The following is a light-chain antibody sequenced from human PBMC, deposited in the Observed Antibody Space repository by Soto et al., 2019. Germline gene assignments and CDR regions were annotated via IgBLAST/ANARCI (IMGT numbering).Light chain of an antibody. CDR3: SSYTNFNTRACV. CDR2: EAT. J-gene: IGLJ1*01. CDR1: SGDIGSYNR. V-gene: IGLV2-14*01. Sequence: QSVLTQPASVSGSPGQSITISCTGTSGDIGSYNRVSWYQQHPGKAPKLIIYEATDRPSGVSNRFSGSKSGNTASLTISGLQAEDEAEYYYSSYTNFNTRACVFGTGTKLTVL.